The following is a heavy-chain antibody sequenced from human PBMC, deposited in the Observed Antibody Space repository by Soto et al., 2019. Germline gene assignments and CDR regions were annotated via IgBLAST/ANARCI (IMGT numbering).Heavy chain of an antibody. V-gene: IGHV4-34*01. CDR3: ARTKLLWFGELLPTYNWFDP. CDR1: GGSFSGYY. Sequence: PSETLSLTCAVYGGSFSGYYWSWIRQPPGKGLEWIGEINHSGSTNYNPSLKSQVTISVDTSKNQFSLKLSSVTAADTAVYYCARTKLLWFGELLPTYNWFDPWGQGTLVTVSS. J-gene: IGHJ5*02. CDR2: INHSGST. D-gene: IGHD3-10*01.